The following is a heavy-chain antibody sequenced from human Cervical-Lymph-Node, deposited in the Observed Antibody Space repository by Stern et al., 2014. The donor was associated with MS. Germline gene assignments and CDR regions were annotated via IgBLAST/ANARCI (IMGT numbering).Heavy chain of an antibody. V-gene: IGHV3-48*02. Sequence: VQLVESGGGLVQPGGSLRLSCAASGFTFSSYSMNWVRQAPGKGLEWISYISSSRRTIYYADSVKGRFTISRDNAKNSLYLQMNSLRDEDTAVYYCARANYDFWSGNSSFQRYYYGMDVWGQGTTVTVSS. CDR3: ARANYDFWSGNSSFQRYYYGMDV. D-gene: IGHD3-3*01. CDR2: ISSSRRTI. J-gene: IGHJ6*02. CDR1: GFTFSSYS.